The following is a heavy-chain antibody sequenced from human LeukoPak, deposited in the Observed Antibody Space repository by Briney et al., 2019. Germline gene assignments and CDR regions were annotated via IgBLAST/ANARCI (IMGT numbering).Heavy chain of an antibody. Sequence: GGSLRLSCEASGFTFNTYSMNWVRQAPGKGLEWVSTISGSGSYIYYADSLKGRFTISRDNAKNSLYLQMNSLRAEDTAVYYCARQARGDYYMDVWGRGTTVTISS. J-gene: IGHJ6*03. CDR3: ARQARGDYYMDV. CDR2: ISGSGSYI. V-gene: IGHV3-21*01. CDR1: GFTFNTYS. D-gene: IGHD3-10*01.